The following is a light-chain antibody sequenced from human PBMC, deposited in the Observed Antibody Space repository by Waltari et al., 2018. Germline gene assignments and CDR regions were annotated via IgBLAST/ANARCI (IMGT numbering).Light chain of an antibody. CDR1: SGYTTYA. CDR3: QTWGTGTLV. J-gene: IGLJ2*01. CDR2: VNGDGTH. Sequence: QPVLTQSPSASASLGASVKLTCTLNSGYTTYAITWHQQRPEKAPRYLTKVNGDGTHTKADVIPDRFSGSNSGAERYLTISSLQSDDEADYYCQTWGTGTLVFGGGTKLTVL. V-gene: IGLV4-69*01.